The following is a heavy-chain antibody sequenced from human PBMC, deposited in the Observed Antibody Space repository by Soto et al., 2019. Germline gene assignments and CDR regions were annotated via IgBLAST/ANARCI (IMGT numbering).Heavy chain of an antibody. CDR3: ATLRSYDSTGASDY. CDR1: GGSITSYY. J-gene: IGHJ4*02. Sequence: SENLYLTCTVSGGSITSYYWSWIRQPPGKGLEWIGYIYYTGSTNYNPSLKSRVTISVDTSKNQFSLRLSSVTAADTAVYYCATLRSYDSTGASDYWGQGTL. V-gene: IGHV4-59*01. CDR2: IYYTGST. D-gene: IGHD3-22*01.